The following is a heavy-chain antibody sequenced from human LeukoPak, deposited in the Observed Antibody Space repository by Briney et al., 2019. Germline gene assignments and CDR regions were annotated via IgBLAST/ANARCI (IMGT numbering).Heavy chain of an antibody. D-gene: IGHD3-16*01. J-gene: IGHJ4*02. V-gene: IGHV4-59*08. Sequence: PSETLSLTCTVSGASITSYYWSWIRQPPGKGLEWIGYICSSGAIHYNPSLKSRVNISMDTSKNQFSLNLTSVTAADTAVYHCARQWAFGAPDFWGPGALVAVSS. CDR2: ICSSGAI. CDR1: GASITSYY. CDR3: ARQWAFGAPDF.